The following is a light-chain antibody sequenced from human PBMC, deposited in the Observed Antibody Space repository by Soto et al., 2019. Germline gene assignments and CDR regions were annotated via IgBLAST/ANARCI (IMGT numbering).Light chain of an antibody. CDR3: TSHATGRTHV. Sequence: QSALTQPASVSGSPGQSITLSCTGTNSDIGGYDIVSWYQQHPGKAPKLMIYDVSIRPSGVSHRFSGSKSANTASLTISGLQPEDEADYYCTSHATGRTHVFGTGTKLTVL. J-gene: IGLJ1*01. CDR2: DVS. CDR1: NSDIGGYDI. V-gene: IGLV2-14*01.